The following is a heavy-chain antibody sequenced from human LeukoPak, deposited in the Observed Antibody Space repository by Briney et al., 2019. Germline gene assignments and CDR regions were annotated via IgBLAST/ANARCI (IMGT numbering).Heavy chain of an antibody. CDR2: IRYDGSNQ. Sequence: PGGSLRLSCAASGFTFSSYGMHLVRQTPGKGLEWVSFIRYDGSNQYYADSVKVRFTISRDNSKNTLYLQMNSLRPEDTAVYFCARGYGESHFDYWGQGTLVTVSS. J-gene: IGHJ4*02. V-gene: IGHV3-30*02. CDR1: GFTFSSYG. CDR3: ARGYGESHFDY. D-gene: IGHD5-18*01.